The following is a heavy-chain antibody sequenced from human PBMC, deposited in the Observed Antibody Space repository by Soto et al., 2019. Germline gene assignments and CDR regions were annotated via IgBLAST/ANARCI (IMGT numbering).Heavy chain of an antibody. D-gene: IGHD3-16*01. J-gene: IGHJ6*02. CDR3: ARDQTLGLGYYYGMDV. CDR1: GYTFTSYV. Sequence: ASVKVSCKASGYTFTSYVMHWVRQAPGQRLEWMGWINAGNGNTKYSQKFQGRVTITRDTSASTAYMELSSLRSEDTAVYYCARDQTLGLGYYYGMDVWAQGITVTVSS. CDR2: INAGNGNT. V-gene: IGHV1-3*01.